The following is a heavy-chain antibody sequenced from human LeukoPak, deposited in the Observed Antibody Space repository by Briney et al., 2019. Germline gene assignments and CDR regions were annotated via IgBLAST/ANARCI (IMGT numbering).Heavy chain of an antibody. CDR2: IGTAGDT. CDR1: GFTFSSYD. V-gene: IGHV3-13*01. D-gene: IGHD3-3*01. Sequence: PGGSLRLSCAASGFTFSSYDMHWVRQATGKGLERVSAIGTAGDTYYPGSVKGRFTISRENAKNSLYLQMNSLRAGDTAVYYCARASDFWSGYYDVWGQGTTVTVSS. CDR3: ARASDFWSGYYDV. J-gene: IGHJ6*02.